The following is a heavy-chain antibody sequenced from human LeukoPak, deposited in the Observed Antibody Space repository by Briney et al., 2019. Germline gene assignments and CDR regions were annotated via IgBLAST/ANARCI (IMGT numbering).Heavy chain of an antibody. CDR3: ARVGDIVGATRSAFDI. CDR2: IHSGGKT. D-gene: IGHD1-26*01. J-gene: IGHJ3*02. CDR1: GFTVSSNY. Sequence: GGSLRLSCAASGFTVSSNYMNWVRQAPGKGLEWVSFIHSGGKTDYSDSVKGRFGISRDNSKNTLYLQMNSLRAEDTAVYYCARVGDIVGATRSAFDIWGQGTMVTVSS. V-gene: IGHV3-53*01.